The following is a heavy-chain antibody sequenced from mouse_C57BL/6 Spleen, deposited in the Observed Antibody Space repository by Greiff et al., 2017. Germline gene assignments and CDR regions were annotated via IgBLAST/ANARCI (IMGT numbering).Heavy chain of an antibody. D-gene: IGHD2-4*01. CDR1: GYTFTSYW. CDR2: IDPSDSET. CDR3: ARSDYNWFAY. Sequence: QVQLQQPGAELVRPGSSVKLSCKASGYTFTSYWMHWVKRRPIQGLEWIGNIDPSDSETHYNQKFKDKATLTVDKSSSTAYMQLSSLTSEDSAVYYCARSDYNWFAYWGQGTLVTVSA. J-gene: IGHJ3*01. V-gene: IGHV1-52*01.